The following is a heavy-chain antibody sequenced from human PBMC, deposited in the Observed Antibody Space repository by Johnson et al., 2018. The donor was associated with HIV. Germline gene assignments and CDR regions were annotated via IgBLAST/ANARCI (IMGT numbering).Heavy chain of an antibody. D-gene: IGHD3-3*01. CDR2: INWNGGST. CDR3: ARDRGRAYYNFWSGTRSACAFDI. CDR1: GFTFDDYS. Sequence: VQLVESGGSVIRPGGSLRLSCAGSGFTFDDYSMSWVRQAPGKGLEWVSGINWNGGSTGYADSVKGRFTISRDNAKNSLYLQMNSLRAEDTAVYYCARDRGRAYYNFWSGTRSACAFDIGPRDNGHRLF. J-gene: IGHJ3*02. V-gene: IGHV3-20*04.